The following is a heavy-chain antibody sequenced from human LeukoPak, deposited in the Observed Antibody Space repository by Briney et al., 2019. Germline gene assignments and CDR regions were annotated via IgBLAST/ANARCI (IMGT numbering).Heavy chain of an antibody. J-gene: IGHJ3*02. D-gene: IGHD6-13*01. CDR2: ISAYNGNT. CDR3: ARDHGPGYRDALDI. V-gene: IGHV1-18*01. Sequence: SVPVSCRHSRYSFPPYGMIWVRQDPRPAREWVGGISAYNGNTNHPPNLQGRVTMTTDPSTSTAYMELRSLRSDDTAVYYCARDHGPGYRDALDIWGQGTMVIVSS. CDR1: RYSFPPYG.